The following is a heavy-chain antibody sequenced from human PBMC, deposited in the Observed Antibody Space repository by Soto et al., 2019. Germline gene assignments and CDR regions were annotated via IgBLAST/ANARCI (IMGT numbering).Heavy chain of an antibody. Sequence: EVQLVQSGAEVKKPGESLRISCKGSGYSFTSYWISWVRQMPGKGLEWMGRIDPSDSYTNYSPSFQGHVTISADKSISTAYLQWSSLKASDTAMYYCARQVGGYSYGSYYFDYWGQGTLVTVSS. CDR2: IDPSDSYT. CDR3: ARQVGGYSYGSYYFDY. V-gene: IGHV5-10-1*03. J-gene: IGHJ4*02. CDR1: GYSFTSYW. D-gene: IGHD5-18*01.